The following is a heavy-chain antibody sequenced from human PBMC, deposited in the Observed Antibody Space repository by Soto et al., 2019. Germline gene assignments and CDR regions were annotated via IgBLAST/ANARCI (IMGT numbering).Heavy chain of an antibody. V-gene: IGHV1-3*01. J-gene: IGHJ4*02. CDR3: ARDGTEVVVAAMDY. CDR2: INAGNGNT. Sequence: ASVKVSCKASGYTFTSYGMHWVRQAPGQRLEWMGWINAGNGNTKYSQKFQGRVTITRDTSASTAYMELSSLRSEDTAVYYCARDGTEVVVAAMDYWGQGTLVTVSS. D-gene: IGHD2-15*01. CDR1: GYTFTSYG.